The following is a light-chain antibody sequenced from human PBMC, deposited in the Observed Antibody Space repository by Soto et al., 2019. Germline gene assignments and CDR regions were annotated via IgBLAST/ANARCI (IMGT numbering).Light chain of an antibody. CDR3: QQRYITPRI. V-gene: IGKV1-39*01. Sequence: GDRVTLTCQASQSVRDYVNWYQQRPGKAPNLLIYAASTLHSGVPSRFSGSGSGTFFTLTINGLQPEDFATYYCQQRYITPRIFGQGTKVEV. J-gene: IGKJ1*01. CDR1: QSVRDY. CDR2: AAS.